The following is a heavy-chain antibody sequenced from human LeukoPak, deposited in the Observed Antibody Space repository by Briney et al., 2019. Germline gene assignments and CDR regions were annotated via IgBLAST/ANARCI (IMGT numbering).Heavy chain of an antibody. V-gene: IGHV4-38-2*01. CDR1: GVFISSGYH. CDR3: ARGDARSREGYNSELDN. CDR2: VCHGVT. Sequence: SETLSLTCAVEGVFISSGYHWGWIRQPPGKGLEWIGTVCHGVTYYDPSLKSRVSISADTSKNLFSLNLSSVTAADTAVYYCARGDARSREGYNSELDNWGQGTLVTVSS. J-gene: IGHJ4*02. D-gene: IGHD5-24*01.